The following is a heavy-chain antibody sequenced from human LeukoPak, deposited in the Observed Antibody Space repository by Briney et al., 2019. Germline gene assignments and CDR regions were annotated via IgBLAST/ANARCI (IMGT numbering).Heavy chain of an antibody. Sequence: GRSLRLSCAASGFTFSSYGMHWVRQAPGKGLEWVAVIWYDGSNKYYADSVKGRFTISRDNSKNTLYLQMNSLRAEDTAVYYCGSGGLRWSLNPDYWGQGTLVTVSS. CDR1: GFTFSSYG. D-gene: IGHD4-23*01. V-gene: IGHV3-33*01. CDR3: GSGGLRWSLNPDY. CDR2: IWYDGSNK. J-gene: IGHJ4*02.